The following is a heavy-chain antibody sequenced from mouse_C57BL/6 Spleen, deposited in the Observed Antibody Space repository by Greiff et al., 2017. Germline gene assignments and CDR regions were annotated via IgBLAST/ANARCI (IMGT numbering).Heavy chain of an antibody. CDR2: IDPEDGDT. D-gene: IGHD3-1*01. J-gene: IGHJ2*01. CDR1: GFNIKDYY. V-gene: IGHV14-2*01. CDR3: ARSLPQGYDSDY. Sequence: VQLQQSGAELVKPGASVKLSCTASGFNIKDYYMHWVKQRTEQGLEWIGRIDPEDGDTKYAPKFQGKATITANTSSNTAYLQLSSLTSDDTAVYYCARSLPQGYDSDYWGQGTTLTVSS.